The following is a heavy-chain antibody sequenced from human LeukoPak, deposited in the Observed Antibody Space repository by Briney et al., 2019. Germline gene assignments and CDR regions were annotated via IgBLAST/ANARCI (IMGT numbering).Heavy chain of an antibody. CDR1: GASISSYY. V-gene: IGHV4-4*07. Sequence: PSETLSLTCTVSGASISSYYWNWIRQPAGKGLEWIGRVDDSGTTNYNPSFKSRVTMSTDTSKNQFSLTLTSVTAADTAVYYCARGRSHFDYWGQGTLVTVSS. J-gene: IGHJ4*02. CDR2: VDDSGTT. CDR3: ARGRSHFDY. D-gene: IGHD1-26*01.